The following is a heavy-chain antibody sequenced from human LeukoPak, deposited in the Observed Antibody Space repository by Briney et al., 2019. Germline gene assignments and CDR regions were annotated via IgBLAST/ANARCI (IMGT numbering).Heavy chain of an antibody. CDR1: GFTFSSYG. V-gene: IGHV3-30*02. D-gene: IGHD3-10*01. CDR3: AKDSGGSGSFLNPFDY. CDR2: IRYDGSNK. J-gene: IGHJ4*02. Sequence: GGSLRLSCAASGFTFSSYGMHWVRQAPGKGLEWVAFIRYDGSNKYYADSVKGRFTISRDNSKNTLYLQMNSLRAEDTAVYYCAKDSGGSGSFLNPFDYWGQGTLVTVSS.